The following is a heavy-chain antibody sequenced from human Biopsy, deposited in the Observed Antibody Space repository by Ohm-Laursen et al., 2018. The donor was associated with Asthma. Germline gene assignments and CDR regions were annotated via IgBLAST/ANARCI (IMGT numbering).Heavy chain of an antibody. CDR2: ISASGVRT. J-gene: IGHJ5*02. CDR1: GFAFNNSS. Sequence: SLRLSCTASGFAFNNSSMTRVRHAPGKGLEWVSSISASGVRTFYADSVKGRFTVSRDSSRNTLYLQLSTLRVEDTAVYFCAKITTDRQKANNWFDPWGQGTLVTVSS. CDR3: AKITTDRQKANNWFDP. D-gene: IGHD3-22*01. V-gene: IGHV3-23*01.